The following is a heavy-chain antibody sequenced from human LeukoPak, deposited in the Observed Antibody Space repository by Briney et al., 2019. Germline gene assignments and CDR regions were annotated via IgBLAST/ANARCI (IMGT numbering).Heavy chain of an antibody. V-gene: IGHV4-34*01. D-gene: IGHD5-18*01. CDR2: INHSGST. CDR3: ARSGYSYGTGWFDP. CDR1: GGSFSGYY. Sequence: SETLSLTCAVYGGSFSGYYWSWIRQPPGKGLEWIGEINHSGSTNYNPSLNSRVTISVDTSKNQFSLKLSSVTAADTAVYYCARSGYSYGTGWFDPWGQGTLVTVSS. J-gene: IGHJ5*02.